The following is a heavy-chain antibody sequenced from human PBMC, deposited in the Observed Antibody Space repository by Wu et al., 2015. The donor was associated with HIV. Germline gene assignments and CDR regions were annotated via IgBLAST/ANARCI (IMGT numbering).Heavy chain of an antibody. Sequence: QVQLVQSGAEVKKPGASVKVSCKVSGYTLTELSMHWVRQAPGKGLEWMGIINPSSSSTSYAQKFQGRVTMTRDTSTSTVYMELSSLRSEDTAVYYCARAWFGELNYYFDYWGQGTLVTVSS. V-gene: IGHV1-46*01. J-gene: IGHJ4*02. D-gene: IGHD3-10*01. CDR1: GYTLTELS. CDR2: INPSSSST. CDR3: ARAWFGELNYYFDY.